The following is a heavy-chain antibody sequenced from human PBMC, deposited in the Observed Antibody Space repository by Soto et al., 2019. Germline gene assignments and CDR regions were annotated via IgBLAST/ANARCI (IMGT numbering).Heavy chain of an antibody. V-gene: IGHV1-18*01. D-gene: IGHD3-16*01. Sequence: QVQLVQSGAEVKKPGASVKVSCKTSGYTFTNFGLTWVRQAPGQGLEWMGWISAYNGNTNYAQNFEGRVTMTTDTPPTTAYMELRSLRSDDTAVYYGARGGTPIDYWGQGNLVTVSS. CDR2: ISAYNGNT. CDR3: ARGGTPIDY. J-gene: IGHJ4*02. CDR1: GYTFTNFG.